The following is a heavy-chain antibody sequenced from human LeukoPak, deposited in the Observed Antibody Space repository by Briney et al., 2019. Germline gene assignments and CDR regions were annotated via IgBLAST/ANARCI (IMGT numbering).Heavy chain of an antibody. V-gene: IGHV3-21*01. D-gene: IGHD3-9*01. CDR2: ISSSSSYI. J-gene: IGHJ4*02. CDR3: AKVLERYFDWLFDY. Sequence: GGSLRLSCAASGFTFSSYSMNWVRQAPGKGLEWVSSISSSSSYIYYADSVKGRFTISRDNSKNTLYLQMNSLRAEDTAVYYCAKVLERYFDWLFDYWGQGTLVTVSS. CDR1: GFTFSSYS.